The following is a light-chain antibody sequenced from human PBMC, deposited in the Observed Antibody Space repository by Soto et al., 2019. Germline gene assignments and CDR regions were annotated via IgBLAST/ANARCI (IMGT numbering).Light chain of an antibody. J-gene: IGKJ1*01. Sequence: EIVLTQSPGTLSLSPGERATLSCRASQSVPDTYLAWYQQKPGQAPRLLIYDISTRASGVPDRFSGSGSGTDFALTITRLAPEDCAVYFCQQYGSSPGTFGLGTKVEIK. CDR3: QQYGSSPGT. CDR1: QSVPDTY. V-gene: IGKV3-20*01. CDR2: DIS.